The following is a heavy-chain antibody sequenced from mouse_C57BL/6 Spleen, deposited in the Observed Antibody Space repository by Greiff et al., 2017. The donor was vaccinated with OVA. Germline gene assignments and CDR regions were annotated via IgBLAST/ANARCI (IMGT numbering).Heavy chain of an antibody. CDR3: AKQVITTVVAFDY. CDR1: GFSLTSYG. Sequence: VQLQQSGPGLVQPSQSLSITCTASGFSLTSYGVHWVRQSPGKGLEWLGVIWRGGSTDYNAAFMSRLSTIKDNSKSQVFFKMNNLQADDTAIYYCAKQVITTVVAFDYWGQGTTLTVSS. J-gene: IGHJ2*01. V-gene: IGHV2-5*01. CDR2: IWRGGST. D-gene: IGHD1-1*01.